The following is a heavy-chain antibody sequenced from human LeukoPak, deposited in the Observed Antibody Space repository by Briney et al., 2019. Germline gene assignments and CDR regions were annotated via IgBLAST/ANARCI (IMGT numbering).Heavy chain of an antibody. CDR2: ISGSAYST. CDR1: GFTFSSYA. Sequence: GGSLRLSCAASGFTFSSYAMSWVRQAPGKGLEWVSAISGSAYSTYYADSVKGRFTISRDNSKNTLYLQMNSLRAEDTAVYYCAKNIWTEMATIYYYMDVWGKGPRSPSP. D-gene: IGHD5-24*01. V-gene: IGHV3-23*01. CDR3: AKNIWTEMATIYYYMDV. J-gene: IGHJ6*03.